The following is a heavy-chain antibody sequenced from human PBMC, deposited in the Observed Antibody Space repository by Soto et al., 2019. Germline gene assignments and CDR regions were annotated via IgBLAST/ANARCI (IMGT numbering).Heavy chain of an antibody. D-gene: IGHD6-6*01. CDR1: GFTFSSYA. V-gene: IGHV3-23*01. J-gene: IGHJ4*02. CDR2: ISGSDDST. CDR3: ATGCSSSTFGY. Sequence: EVQLLESGGGLVQPGESLRLSCAASGFTFSSYAMSWVRQAPGKGLEWVSVISGSDDSTYYADSVKGRFTISRDNSKNTLDLQMHRLRAEDEAVCDGATGCSSSTFGYWGQGTLVTVSS.